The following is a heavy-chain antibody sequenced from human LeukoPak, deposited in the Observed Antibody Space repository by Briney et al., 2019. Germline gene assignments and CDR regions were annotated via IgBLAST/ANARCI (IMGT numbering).Heavy chain of an antibody. J-gene: IGHJ4*02. CDR1: GFTFSSYA. Sequence: GGSLRLSCAASGFTFSSYAMSWVRQAPGKGLEWLSSISGSGGSTYYADSVKDRFTVSRDNSKSTLYLQMSSLRAEDTAVYYCARDAPRWAVAVYFDYWGQGTLVTVSS. D-gene: IGHD6-19*01. CDR2: ISGSGGST. CDR3: ARDAPRWAVAVYFDY. V-gene: IGHV3-23*01.